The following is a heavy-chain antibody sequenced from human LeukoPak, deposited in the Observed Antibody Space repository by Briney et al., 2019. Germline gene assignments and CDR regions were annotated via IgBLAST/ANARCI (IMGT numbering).Heavy chain of an antibody. V-gene: IGHV4-39*07. CDR1: GGSISSSSYY. D-gene: IGHD3-22*01. J-gene: IGHJ4*02. CDR2: IYYSGST. CDR3: ARADYYDSSGYYYRY. Sequence: SETLSLTCTVSGGSISSSSYYWGWIRQPPGKGLEWIGSIYYSGSTYYNPSLKSRVTISVDTSKNQFSLKLSSVTAADTAVYYCARADYYDSSGYYYRYWGQGTLVTVSS.